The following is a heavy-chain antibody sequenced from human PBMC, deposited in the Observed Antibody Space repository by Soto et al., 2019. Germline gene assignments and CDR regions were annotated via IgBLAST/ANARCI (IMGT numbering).Heavy chain of an antibody. J-gene: IGHJ4*02. CDR3: VRDNNRSSDY. V-gene: IGHV3-74*01. D-gene: IGHD1-1*01. CDR2: IGPDGSNM. Sequence: PXGALRLSCPASGFICSSHCMHWFRQAPGKGLVWVSHIGPDGSNMRDADSVQGRFTISRDKARNTLYLQMNSLRDEDTAVYYCVRDNNRSSDYWGKGILVSVSS. CDR1: GFICSSHC.